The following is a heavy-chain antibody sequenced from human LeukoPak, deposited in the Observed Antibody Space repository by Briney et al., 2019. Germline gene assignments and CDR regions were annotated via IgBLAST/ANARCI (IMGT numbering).Heavy chain of an antibody. Sequence: SETLSLTCTASGGSISSHYWSWIRQPPGKGLEWIGYIYYSGSTNYNPSLKSRVTISVDTSKNQFSLKLSSVTAADTAVYYCARVSGQRSYYYYYMDVWGKGTTVTVSS. CDR3: ARVSGQRSYYYYYMDV. CDR2: IYYSGST. CDR1: GGSISSHY. V-gene: IGHV4-59*11. J-gene: IGHJ6*03. D-gene: IGHD3-10*01.